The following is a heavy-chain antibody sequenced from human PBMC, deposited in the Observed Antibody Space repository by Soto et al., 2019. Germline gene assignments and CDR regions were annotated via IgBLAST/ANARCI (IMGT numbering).Heavy chain of an antibody. D-gene: IGHD3-3*01. CDR3: ARVAPTIFGAQFHHNLVDV. CDR2: ISSSGTYT. J-gene: IGHJ6*02. V-gene: IGHV3-11*06. CDR1: GFKFSDYH. Sequence: QVQLVQSGGGLVEPGGSLRLSCAASGFKFSDYHMTWIRQAQGKGLEWISYISSSGTYTTYTDSVKGRFTVSRDNAKSSLYLQMNSLRGEDTAVYYCARVAPTIFGAQFHHNLVDVWGQGNTVTVAS.